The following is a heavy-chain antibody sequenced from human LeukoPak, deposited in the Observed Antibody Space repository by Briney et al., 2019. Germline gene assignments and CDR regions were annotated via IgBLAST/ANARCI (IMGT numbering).Heavy chain of an antibody. Sequence: EASVKVSCKASGYIFTGYYIHWVRQAPGQGLEWMGWINPNSGGTNYAQKFQGWVTMTRDTSISTAYMELSRLRSGDTAVYYCARDIVGAQGAFDIWGQGTMVTVSS. CDR1: GYIFTGYY. CDR2: INPNSGGT. D-gene: IGHD1-26*01. V-gene: IGHV1-2*04. J-gene: IGHJ3*02. CDR3: ARDIVGAQGAFDI.